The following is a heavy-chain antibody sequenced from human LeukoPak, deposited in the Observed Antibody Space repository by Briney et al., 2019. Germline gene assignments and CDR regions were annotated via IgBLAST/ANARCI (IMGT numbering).Heavy chain of an antibody. CDR1: GGSISSGGYY. CDR3: ASRIDYSYGIDY. CDR2: IYYSGST. D-gene: IGHD5-18*01. Sequence: SETLSLTCTVSGGSISSGGYYWSWIRQLPGKGLEWIGYIYYSGSTYYNPSLKSRVTISEDTSKNQFSLKLSSVTAAHTAVYYYASRIDYSYGIDYWGQGTLVTVSS. V-gene: IGHV4-31*03. J-gene: IGHJ4*02.